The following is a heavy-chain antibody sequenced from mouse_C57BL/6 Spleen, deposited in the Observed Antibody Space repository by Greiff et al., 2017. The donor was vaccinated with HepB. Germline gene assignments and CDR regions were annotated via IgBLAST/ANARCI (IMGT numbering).Heavy chain of an antibody. J-gene: IGHJ1*03. D-gene: IGHD2-5*01. Sequence: VQLQQSGAELVKPGASVKMSCKASGYTFTSYWITWVKQRPGQGLEWIGDIYPGSGSTNYNEKFKSKATLTVDTSSSTAYMQLSSLTSEDSAVYYCARSVSKRYWYVDVWGTGTTVTVAS. CDR1: GYTFTSYW. CDR2: IYPGSGST. CDR3: ARSVSKRYWYVDV. V-gene: IGHV1-55*01.